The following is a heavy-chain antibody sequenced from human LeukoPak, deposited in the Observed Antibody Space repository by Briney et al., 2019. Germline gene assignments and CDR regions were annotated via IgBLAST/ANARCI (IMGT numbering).Heavy chain of an antibody. CDR1: GGSFSGYY. Sequence: PSETLSLTCAVYGGSFSGYYWSWIRQPPGKGLEWIGEINHSASTNYNPSLKSRVTISVDTSKNQFSLKLSSMTAADTAVYYCARGTAWGYYGSGSYYYWGQGTLVTVSS. CDR3: ARGTAWGYYGSGSYYY. D-gene: IGHD3-10*01. CDR2: INHSAST. J-gene: IGHJ4*02. V-gene: IGHV4-34*01.